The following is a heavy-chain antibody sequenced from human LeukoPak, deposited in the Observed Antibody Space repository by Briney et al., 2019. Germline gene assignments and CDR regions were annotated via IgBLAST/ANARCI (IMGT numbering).Heavy chain of an antibody. CDR1: GFTFSSYA. D-gene: IGHD6-13*01. Sequence: GGSLRLSCAASGFTFSSYAMSWVRQAPGKGLEWVAAISGSGGSTYYADSVEGRFTISRDNSKNTLYLQMNSLRAEDTAVYYCAPGGIAAAGGGWFDPWGQGTLVTVSS. CDR2: ISGSGGST. CDR3: APGGIAAAGGGWFDP. J-gene: IGHJ5*02. V-gene: IGHV3-23*01.